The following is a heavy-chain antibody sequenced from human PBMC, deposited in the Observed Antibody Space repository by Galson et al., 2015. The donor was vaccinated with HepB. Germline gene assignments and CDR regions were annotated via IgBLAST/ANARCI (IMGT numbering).Heavy chain of an antibody. V-gene: IGHV3-23*01. CDR3: AKVHDGDYDPFDY. Sequence: SLRLSCAASGFTFRNYAMSWVRQAPGKGLEWVSKISSSGGSTYYADSVRGRFTISRDNSQNTLYLQLNSLRAEDTAIYYCAKVHDGDYDPFDYWGQGTLVTVSS. J-gene: IGHJ4*02. CDR1: GFTFRNYA. D-gene: IGHD4-17*01. CDR2: ISSSGGST.